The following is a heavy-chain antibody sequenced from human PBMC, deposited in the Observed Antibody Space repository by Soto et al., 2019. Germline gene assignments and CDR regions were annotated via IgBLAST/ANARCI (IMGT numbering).Heavy chain of an antibody. J-gene: IGHJ4*02. CDR1: GGSISGYY. D-gene: IGHD6-19*01. V-gene: IGHV4-59*01. CDR3: ARVGSSGWAPDY. Sequence: QVQLQESGPGLVKPSETLSLTCTVSGGSISGYYWTWIRQPPGKGLEWIGYIFYSGNTNYNPSLRSRVTISVDTAKNPFSLKVNSVTTADTAMYYCARVGSSGWAPDYWGQGTLVTVSS. CDR2: IFYSGNT.